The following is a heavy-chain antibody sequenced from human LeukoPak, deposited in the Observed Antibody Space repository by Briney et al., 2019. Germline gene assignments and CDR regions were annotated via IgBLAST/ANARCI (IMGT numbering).Heavy chain of an antibody. CDR1: GFTFSSYA. CDR2: IRGSGEST. D-gene: IGHD6-6*01. J-gene: IGHJ5*02. Sequence: PGGSLRLFCTASGFTFSSYAMSWVREAPGEGLEWVSAIRGSGESTYYADSVKGRFTISSENSKSTLYLQMNSLRAEDTALYYCAKARGYSSSSENNWFDPWGQGTLVTVSS. CDR3: AKARGYSSSSENNWFDP. V-gene: IGHV3-23*01.